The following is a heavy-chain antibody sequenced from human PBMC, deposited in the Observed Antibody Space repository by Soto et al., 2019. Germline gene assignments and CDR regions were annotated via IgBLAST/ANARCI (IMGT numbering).Heavy chain of an antibody. CDR1: GDSVSSGGSY. CDR2: IYDSGRA. CDR3: ARDNPSFLGANASDI. D-gene: IGHD2-21*01. V-gene: IGHV4-31*03. Sequence: SETLSLTCSVSGDSVSSGGSYWSWVRQHPGRGLEWIGFIYDSGRAYYNPSLKSRVIVSVDTSQNQFSLKLSSVTAADTAVYYCARDNPSFLGANASDIWGPGRMVTVSS. J-gene: IGHJ3*02.